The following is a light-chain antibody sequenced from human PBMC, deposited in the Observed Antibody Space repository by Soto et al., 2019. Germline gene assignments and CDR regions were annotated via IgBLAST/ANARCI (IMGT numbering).Light chain of an antibody. Sequence: QSVLTQPPSASGTPGQRVTISCSGSSSNIGSNTVNWYQQLPGTAPKLLIYGNNQRPSGVPDRFSGSKSGTSASLAISGLQSEDEADYYCAAWDDSLNGVVFGGGTKRPS. CDR1: SSNIGSNT. J-gene: IGLJ2*01. V-gene: IGLV1-44*01. CDR3: AAWDDSLNGVV. CDR2: GNN.